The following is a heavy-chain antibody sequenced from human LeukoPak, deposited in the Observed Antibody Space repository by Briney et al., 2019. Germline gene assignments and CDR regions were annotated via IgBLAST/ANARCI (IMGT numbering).Heavy chain of an antibody. J-gene: IGHJ4*02. D-gene: IGHD3-16*01. CDR2: INEDATTI. V-gene: IGHV3-74*01. CDR3: VKDLILVWTPGDDFDF. Sequence: GGSLRLSCAASGFAFSAYWMHWVRQAPGKGLEWVSRINEDATTITYADSVKGRFIISRDNSKKSLYLQMNNLRAEDTAVYYCVKDLILVWTPGDDFDFWGQGTLVIVSS. CDR1: GFAFSAYW.